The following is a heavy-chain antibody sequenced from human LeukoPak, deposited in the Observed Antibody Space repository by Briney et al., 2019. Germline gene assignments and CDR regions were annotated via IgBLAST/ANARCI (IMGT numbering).Heavy chain of an antibody. CDR1: GFTFSSYA. Sequence: GRSLRLSCAASGFTFSSYAMHWVRQAPGKGLEWVAVISYDGSNKYYADSVKGRFTISRDNSKNTLYLQMNSLRAEDTAVYYCARGSTPTGYSSSWWWGQGTLVTVSS. V-gene: IGHV3-30-3*01. J-gene: IGHJ4*02. CDR3: ARGSTPTGYSSSWW. D-gene: IGHD6-13*01. CDR2: ISYDGSNK.